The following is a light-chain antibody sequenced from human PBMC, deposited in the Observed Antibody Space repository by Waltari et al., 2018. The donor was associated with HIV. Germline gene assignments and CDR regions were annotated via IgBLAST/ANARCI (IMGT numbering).Light chain of an antibody. CDR3: QQYEKWPPLT. Sequence: EIVLTQSPVALSAPLGERVTLSCRASQSFGTSLAWYQHRPGQAPGVLIYSVSTRAAGVPARFSGSGSGTDFTLTISSLQPEDYAVYFCQQYEKWPPLTFGGGTKV. CDR1: QSFGTS. J-gene: IGKJ4*01. CDR2: SVS. V-gene: IGKV3-15*01.